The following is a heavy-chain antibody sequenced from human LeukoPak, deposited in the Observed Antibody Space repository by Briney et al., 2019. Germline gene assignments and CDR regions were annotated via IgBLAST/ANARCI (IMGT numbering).Heavy chain of an antibody. CDR2: INPNSGGT. J-gene: IGHJ4*02. CDR1: GYTFTGYY. Sequence: ASVKVSCKASGYTFTGYYMHWVRQAPGQGLEWMGWINPNSGGTNYAQKFQGRVTMTRDTSISTAYMELSRLRSDDTAVYYCARDGILLDYGDFAFDYWGQGTLVTVSS. CDR3: ARDGILLDYGDFAFDY. V-gene: IGHV1-2*02. D-gene: IGHD4-17*01.